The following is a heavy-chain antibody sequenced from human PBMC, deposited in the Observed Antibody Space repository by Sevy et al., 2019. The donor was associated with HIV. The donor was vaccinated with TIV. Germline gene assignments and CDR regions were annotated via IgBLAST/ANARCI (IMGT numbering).Heavy chain of an antibody. D-gene: IGHD6-6*01. CDR2: ISSSSSTI. Sequence: GGSLRLSCAASGFTFSSYSMNWVRQAPGKGLEWVSYISSSSSTIYYADSVKGRFTISRDNAKNSLYLQMNSLREEDTAVYYCARGIAARPSASYFDYWGQGTLVTVSS. CDR3: ARGIAARPSASYFDY. CDR1: GFTFSSYS. V-gene: IGHV3-48*02. J-gene: IGHJ4*02.